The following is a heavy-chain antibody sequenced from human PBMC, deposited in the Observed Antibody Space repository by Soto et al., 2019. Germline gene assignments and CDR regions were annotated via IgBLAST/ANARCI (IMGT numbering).Heavy chain of an antibody. CDR1: GASISSSSYY. CDR3: ARLNAGTTYYYYGMDV. J-gene: IGHJ6*02. D-gene: IGHD1-7*01. CDR2: IYYSGST. Sequence: SETLSLTCTVSGASISSSSYYWGWIRQPPGKGLEWIGSIYYSGSTYYNPSLKSRVTISVDTSKNQFSLKLSSVTAADTALYYCARLNAGTTYYYYGMDVWGQGTTVSVSS. V-gene: IGHV4-39*01.